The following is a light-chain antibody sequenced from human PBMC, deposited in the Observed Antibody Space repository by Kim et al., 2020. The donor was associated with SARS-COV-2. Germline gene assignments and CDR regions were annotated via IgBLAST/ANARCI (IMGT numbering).Light chain of an antibody. Sequence: LSPGERATPSCRASQSVGNNYLAWYQQKPGQSPTLLIYNASSRDTGIADRFGGSGSGTDFTLTVSRLEPEDFAVYYCQQYAWAPLNFGGGTKLEI. CDR1: QSVGNNY. V-gene: IGKV3-20*01. J-gene: IGKJ4*01. CDR2: NAS. CDR3: QQYAWAPLN.